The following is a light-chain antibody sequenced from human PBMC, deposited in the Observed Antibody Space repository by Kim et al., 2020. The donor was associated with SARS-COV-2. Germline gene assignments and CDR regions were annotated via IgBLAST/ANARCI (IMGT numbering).Light chain of an antibody. CDR1: QSINVY. CDR3: QQAYSIPLT. J-gene: IGKJ4*01. V-gene: IGKV1-39*01. CDR2: ATS. Sequence: ASVGDRVTITCRSSQSINVYLNWYQQKAGKAPKYLIYATSTLQSGVPSRFNGSGFGTDFSLIISGLQPEDSATYFCQQAYSIPLTFGGGTKVDIK.